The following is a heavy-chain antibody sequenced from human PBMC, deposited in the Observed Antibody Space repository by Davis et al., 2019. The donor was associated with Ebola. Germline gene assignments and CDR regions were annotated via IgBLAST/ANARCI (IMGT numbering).Heavy chain of an antibody. V-gene: IGHV1-69*04. CDR3: AREAAAGYFDY. D-gene: IGHD6-13*01. CDR1: GGTFISYT. J-gene: IGHJ4*02. Sequence: SVKVSCKASGGTFISYTISWVRQAPGQGLEWMGRIIPILGIANYAQKFQGRVTITADKSTSTAYMELSSLRSEDTAVYYCAREAAAGYFDYWGQGTLVTVSS. CDR2: IIPILGIA.